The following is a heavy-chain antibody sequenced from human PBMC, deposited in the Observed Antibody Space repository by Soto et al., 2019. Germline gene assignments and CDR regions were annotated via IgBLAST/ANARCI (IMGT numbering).Heavy chain of an antibody. CDR2: IYYSGST. J-gene: IGHJ4*02. D-gene: IGHD3-3*01. V-gene: IGHV4-39*01. CDR1: GGSISSSSYY. Sequence: SETLSLTCTVSGGSISSSSYYWGWIRQPPGKGLEWIGSIYYSGSTYYNPSLKSRVTISVDTSKNQFSLKLSSVTAADTAVYYCARHFTGPSPDFWSGYFFDYWGRGTLVTVSS. CDR3: ARHFTGPSPDFWSGYFFDY.